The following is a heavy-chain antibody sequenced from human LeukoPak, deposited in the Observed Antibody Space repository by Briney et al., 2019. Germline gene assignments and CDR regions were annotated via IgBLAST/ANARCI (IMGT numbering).Heavy chain of an antibody. CDR1: GGSISSYY. Sequence: PSETLSLTCTVSGGSISSYYWSWIRQPAGKGLEWIGRIYTSGSTNYNPSLKSRVTISVDTSKNQFSLKLSSVTAADTAVYYCARHEDTALVVSPFDYWGQGTLVTVSS. V-gene: IGHV4-4*07. D-gene: IGHD5-18*01. CDR3: ARHEDTALVVSPFDY. J-gene: IGHJ4*02. CDR2: IYTSGST.